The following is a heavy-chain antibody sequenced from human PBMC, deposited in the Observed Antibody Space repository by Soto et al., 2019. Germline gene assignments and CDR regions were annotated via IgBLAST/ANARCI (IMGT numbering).Heavy chain of an antibody. CDR1: GYTFTSYG. V-gene: IGHV1-18*01. CDR3: ARTPLYYYDSSGLDY. J-gene: IGHJ4*02. CDR2: ISAYNGNT. Sequence: SVKVSCKASGYTFTSYGISWVRQAPGQGLEWMGWISAYNGNTNYAQKLQGRVTMTTDTSTSTAYMELRSLRSDDTAVYYCARTPLYYYDSSGLDYWGQGTLVTVSS. D-gene: IGHD3-22*01.